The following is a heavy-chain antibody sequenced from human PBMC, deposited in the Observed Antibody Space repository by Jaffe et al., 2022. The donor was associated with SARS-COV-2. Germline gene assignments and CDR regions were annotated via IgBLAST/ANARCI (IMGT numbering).Heavy chain of an antibody. CDR2: IYYSGST. CDR1: GGSISSGDYY. V-gene: IGHV4-30-4*01. J-gene: IGHJ5*02. CDR3: ARVRRDFGATYVGLNWFDP. D-gene: IGHD3-16*01. Sequence: QVQLQESGPGLVKPSQTLSLTCTVSGGSISSGDYYWSWIRQPPGKGLEWIGYIYYSGSTYYNPSLKSRVTISVDTSKNQFSLKLSSVTAADTAVYYCARVRRDFGATYVGLNWFDPWGQGTLVTVSS.